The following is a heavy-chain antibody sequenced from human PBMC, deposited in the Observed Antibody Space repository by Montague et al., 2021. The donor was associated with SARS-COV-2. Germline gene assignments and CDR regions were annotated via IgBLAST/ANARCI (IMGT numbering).Heavy chain of an antibody. V-gene: IGHV3-13*01. CDR3: ARETPVAGTNFYGMDV. CDR1: GFSFKNYG. J-gene: IGHJ6*02. D-gene: IGHD6-19*01. Sequence: SQRLSCAASGFSFKNYGIHWVRQATGNGLEWVSAIGPPGDTYYAXSMKGRFSISREDAKNSLYLQMDSLRAEDTAVYYCARETPVAGTNFYGMDVWGLGTTVTVSS. CDR2: IGPPGDT.